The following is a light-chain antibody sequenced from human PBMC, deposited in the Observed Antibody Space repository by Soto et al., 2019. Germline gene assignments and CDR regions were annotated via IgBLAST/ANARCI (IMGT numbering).Light chain of an antibody. CDR3: QQYKSFPWT. CDR1: QSISNW. Sequence: DIQMTQSPSTLSASVGDRVTITCRASQSISNWLAWYQQKPGKAPKLLIYMASTLETGVPSRFNGSGSGAEFTLTISSLQPEDFATYYCQQYKSFPWTFGQGAKVEI. CDR2: MAS. J-gene: IGKJ1*01. V-gene: IGKV1-5*03.